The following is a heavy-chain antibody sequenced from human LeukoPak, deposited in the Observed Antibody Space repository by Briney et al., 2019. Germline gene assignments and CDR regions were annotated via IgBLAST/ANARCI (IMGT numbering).Heavy chain of an antibody. J-gene: IGHJ4*02. D-gene: IGHD4-17*01. Sequence: SETLSLTCTVAGGSISSGSYYWGWIRQPGGKGLEWIVRIYASGSTNYNPSLKSRVTISENTAKNKFSRKLSSMTAADTAVYYCASLDYGDYSRDYWGQGTLVTVSS. CDR2: IYASGST. CDR1: GGSISSGSYY. V-gene: IGHV4-61*02. CDR3: ASLDYGDYSRDY.